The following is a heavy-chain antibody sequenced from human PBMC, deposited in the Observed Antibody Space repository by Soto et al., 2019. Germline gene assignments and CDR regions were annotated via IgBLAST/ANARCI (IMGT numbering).Heavy chain of an antibody. CDR3: ARQRGCDY. V-gene: IGHV3-7*01. D-gene: IGHD1-1*01. Sequence: EVQLVESGGGLVQPGGSLRLSCAASGFTFSGYSMSWVRQAPGKGLEWVANIKQDGSEKYYVASVKGRFTISRDNAKNPVYLQMNSLRADDTAVYYCARQRGCDYWGQGTLVTVSS. J-gene: IGHJ4*02. CDR1: GFTFSGYS. CDR2: IKQDGSEK.